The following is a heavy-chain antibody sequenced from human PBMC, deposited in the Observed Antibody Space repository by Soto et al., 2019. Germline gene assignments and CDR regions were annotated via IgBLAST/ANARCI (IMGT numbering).Heavy chain of an antibody. D-gene: IGHD2-2*01. CDR2: IIPIFGTA. CDR3: ARDGPHCSSTSCAIL. V-gene: IGHV1-69*06. J-gene: IGHJ6*02. CDR1: GGTFSSYA. Sequence: SVKVSCKASGGTFSSYAISWVRQAPGQGLEWMGGIIPIFGTANYAQKFQGRVTITADKSTSTAYMELSSLRSEDTAVYYCARDGPHCSSTSCAILWGQGTTVTVSS.